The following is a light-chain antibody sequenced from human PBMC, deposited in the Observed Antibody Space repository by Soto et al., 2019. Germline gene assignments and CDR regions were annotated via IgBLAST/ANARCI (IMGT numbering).Light chain of an antibody. Sequence: EIVLTQSPATLSSSPGERATLSCRASQTVNSRLAWYQHKPGQAPRLLIYHTSNRATGIPARFSGSGSGTDFTLTNSSLEPEDFAVYYCHQRQSWPRTFGQGTKVDIK. V-gene: IGKV3-11*01. CDR1: QTVNSR. CDR3: HQRQSWPRT. CDR2: HTS. J-gene: IGKJ1*01.